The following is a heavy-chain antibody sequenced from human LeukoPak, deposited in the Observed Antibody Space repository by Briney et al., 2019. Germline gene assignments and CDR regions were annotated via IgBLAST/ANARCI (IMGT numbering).Heavy chain of an antibody. Sequence: GASVKVSCKASGYTFTSYDINWVRQATGQGLEWMGWMNPNSGNTGYAQKFQGRVTMTRNTSISTAYMELSSLRSEDTAVYYCARSGAVAGVLPESAAFDYWGQGTLVTVSS. V-gene: IGHV1-8*01. J-gene: IGHJ4*02. D-gene: IGHD6-19*01. CDR2: MNPNSGNT. CDR3: ARSGAVAGVLPESAAFDY. CDR1: GYTFTSYD.